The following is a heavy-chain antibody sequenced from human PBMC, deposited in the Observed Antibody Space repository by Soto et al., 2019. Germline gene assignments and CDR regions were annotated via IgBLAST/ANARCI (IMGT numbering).Heavy chain of an antibody. V-gene: IGHV1-18*01. D-gene: IGHD1-26*01. Sequence: ASVKVSCKASGYTFTSYGISWVRQAPGQGLEWMGWISAYKGNTNYAQKLQGRVTMTTDTSTSTAYMELRSLRSDDTAVYYCARGVNKHYPYYYYGMDVWGQGTTVTVSS. CDR3: ARGVNKHYPYYYYGMDV. CDR2: ISAYKGNT. CDR1: GYTFTSYG. J-gene: IGHJ6*02.